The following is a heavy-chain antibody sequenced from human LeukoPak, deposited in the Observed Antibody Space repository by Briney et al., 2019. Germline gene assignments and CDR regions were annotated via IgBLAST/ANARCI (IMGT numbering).Heavy chain of an antibody. D-gene: IGHD3-10*01. Sequence: SETLSLTCTVSGGSISSYYWSWIRQPPGKGLEWIGYIYYSGSTNYNPSLKSRVTISVDTSKNQFSLKLSSVTAADTAVYYCARGGMVRGAINMDVWGKGTTVTISS. CDR3: ARGGMVRGAINMDV. CDR1: GGSISSYY. J-gene: IGHJ6*03. CDR2: IYYSGST. V-gene: IGHV4-59*01.